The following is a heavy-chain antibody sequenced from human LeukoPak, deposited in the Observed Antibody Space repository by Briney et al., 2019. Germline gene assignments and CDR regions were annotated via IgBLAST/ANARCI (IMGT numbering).Heavy chain of an antibody. D-gene: IGHD3-22*01. CDR2: ISGSGGST. CDR1: GFTFSSYA. Sequence: GGSLRLSCVDSGFTFSSYAMSWVRQAPGRGLEWVSAISGSGGSTYYADSVKGRFTISRDNSKNTLYLQMNSLRAEDTAVYYCARFLYYYDSSGYYYEEYYFDYWGQGTLVTVSS. CDR3: ARFLYYYDSSGYYYEEYYFDY. V-gene: IGHV3-23*01. J-gene: IGHJ4*02.